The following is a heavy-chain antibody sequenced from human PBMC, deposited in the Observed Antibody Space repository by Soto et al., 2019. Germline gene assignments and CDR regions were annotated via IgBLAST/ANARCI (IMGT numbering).Heavy chain of an antibody. CDR1: GDTFINYD. CDR3: ARTWGDRDY. D-gene: IGHD3-16*01. J-gene: IGHJ4*02. Sequence: QVQLVQSGAEVKKPGASVKVSCKTSGDTFINYDINWVRQATGQGLEWVGWMNPKSGNTGNAQKSQDRVTMTRDTSTSTAYMELSSLTSEDTAISYCARTWGDRDYGGQGTLVTVSA. CDR2: MNPKSGNT. V-gene: IGHV1-8*01.